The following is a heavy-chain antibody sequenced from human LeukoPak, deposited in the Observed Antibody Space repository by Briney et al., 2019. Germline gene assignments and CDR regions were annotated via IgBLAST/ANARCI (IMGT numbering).Heavy chain of an antibody. Sequence: GGSLRLSCAASGFTFSSYSMNWVRQAPGKGLEWVSSISSSSSYIYYADSVKGRFTISRDNAKNSLYLQMNSLRAEDTAVYYCARDGDYDILTGLVDYWGQGTLVTVSS. CDR3: ARDGDYDILTGLVDY. D-gene: IGHD3-9*01. CDR2: ISSSSSYI. V-gene: IGHV3-21*01. J-gene: IGHJ4*02. CDR1: GFTFSSYS.